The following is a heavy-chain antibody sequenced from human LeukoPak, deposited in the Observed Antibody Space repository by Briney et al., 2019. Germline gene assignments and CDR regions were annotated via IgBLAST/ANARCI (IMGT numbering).Heavy chain of an antibody. D-gene: IGHD4-11*01. CDR3: ARGLERLDSNNYLSFAFDI. V-gene: IGHV1-46*01. Sequence: ASVKVSCKASGYTFTDYYMHWVRQAPGQGLEWMGIINTSGDHTNYAQKFQGRVSMTRDTSTGTLYMDLSSLRFEDTAVYYCARGLERLDSNNYLSFAFDIWGQGTMVTVS. CDR1: GYTFTDYY. J-gene: IGHJ3*02. CDR2: INTSGDHT.